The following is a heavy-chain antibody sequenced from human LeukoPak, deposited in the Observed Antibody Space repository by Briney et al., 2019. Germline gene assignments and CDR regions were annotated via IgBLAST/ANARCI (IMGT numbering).Heavy chain of an antibody. D-gene: IGHD6-13*01. CDR3: ARGRWYVDY. J-gene: IGHJ4*02. V-gene: IGHV2-70*11. CDR1: GFSPRTSGMC. Sequence: ESGPALVKPTQTLTLTCTFSGFSPRTSGMCVGWIRQPPRKALEWLARIDWDDDKYYSTSLKTRLTISKGTSKNQVVLTMTNMDPVDTATFYCARGRWYVDYWGQGTLVTVSS. CDR2: IDWDDDK.